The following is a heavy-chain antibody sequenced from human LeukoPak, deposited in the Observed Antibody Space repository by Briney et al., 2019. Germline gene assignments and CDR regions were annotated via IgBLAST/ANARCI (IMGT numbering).Heavy chain of an antibody. V-gene: IGHV1-2*02. CDR1: GYTFTDYY. CDR2: INPNDGDT. D-gene: IGHD2-2*01. Sequence: GASVKVSCKASGYTFTDYYMHWVRQAPGQGFEWMGRINPNDGDTNYAQKFQGRVTMTRDTSISTAHMELSRLRSDDTAVYYCARANFLYCSSSTCLFDYWGQGTLVTVSS. J-gene: IGHJ4*02. CDR3: ARANFLYCSSSTCLFDY.